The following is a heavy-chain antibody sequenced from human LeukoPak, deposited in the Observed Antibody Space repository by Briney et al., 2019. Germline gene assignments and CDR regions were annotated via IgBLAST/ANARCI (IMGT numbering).Heavy chain of an antibody. J-gene: IGHJ6*02. D-gene: IGHD4-17*01. CDR2: ISYDGSNK. Sequence: PGGSLRLSCAASGLTFSSYGMHWVRQAPGKGLEWVAVISYDGSNKYYADSVKGRFTISRDNSKNTLYLQMNSLRAEDTAVYYCAKDFGDYGLEHHYYGMDVWGQGTTVTVSS. CDR3: AKDFGDYGLEHHYYGMDV. V-gene: IGHV3-30*18. CDR1: GLTFSSYG.